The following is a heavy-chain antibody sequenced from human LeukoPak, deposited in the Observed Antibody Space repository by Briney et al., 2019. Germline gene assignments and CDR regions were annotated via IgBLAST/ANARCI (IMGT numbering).Heavy chain of an antibody. Sequence: GRSLRLSCAAFGFTFSSYSMNWVRQAPGKGLEGVSSISSSTSYISYAHSVKGRFTLSRNNAKNSLYLQMNSLRAEDTAVYCCATHSSGWLNWGQGTLVTASS. CDR2: ISSSTSYI. CDR1: GFTFSSYS. CDR3: ATHSSGWLN. J-gene: IGHJ4*02. D-gene: IGHD6-19*01. V-gene: IGHV3-21*01.